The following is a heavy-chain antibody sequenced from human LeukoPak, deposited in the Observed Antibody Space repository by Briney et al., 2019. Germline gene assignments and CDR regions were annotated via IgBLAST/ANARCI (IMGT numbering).Heavy chain of an antibody. D-gene: IGHD3-3*01. CDR1: GFSFSDFG. V-gene: IGHV3-21*01. CDR3: ARQYYDFWSGFYMADYYFDY. Sequence: GGSLRLSCAASGFSFSDFGMNWVRQAPGKGLEWVSSISAHSRYIYYADSVKGRFTISRDNAQTSLYLQMNSLRAEDSAVYYCARQYYDFWSGFYMADYYFDYWGRGTLVTVSS. J-gene: IGHJ4*02. CDR2: ISAHSRYI.